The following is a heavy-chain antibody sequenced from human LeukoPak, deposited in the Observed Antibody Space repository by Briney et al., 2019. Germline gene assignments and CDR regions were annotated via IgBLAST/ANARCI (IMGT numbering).Heavy chain of an antibody. D-gene: IGHD2-8*01. CDR3: ARLYGNWFDP. CDR1: GYTFTSYY. V-gene: IGHV1-46*01. Sequence: ASVKVSCKASGYTFTSYYMHWERQAHGQWLEWMGIINPSGCSTSYAQKFQGRVTMTRDTSTSTVYMELSSLRSEDTDVYYCARLYGNWFDPWGQGTLVTVSS. J-gene: IGHJ5*02. CDR2: INPSGCST.